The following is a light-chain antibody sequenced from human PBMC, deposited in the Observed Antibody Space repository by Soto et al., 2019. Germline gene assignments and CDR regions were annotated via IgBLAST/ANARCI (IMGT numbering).Light chain of an antibody. CDR1: HNVNDY. V-gene: IGKV3-11*01. J-gene: IGKJ2*01. Sequence: EVVLTQSPATLSLSPGERATLSCRASHNVNDYLAWYQQKPGQAPRLLIYDASKRATGLPARFSGSGSGTDFTLTSSSLEAEDSAVYYCQQRSDWPPFTFGQGTKVEI. CDR2: DAS. CDR3: QQRSDWPPFT.